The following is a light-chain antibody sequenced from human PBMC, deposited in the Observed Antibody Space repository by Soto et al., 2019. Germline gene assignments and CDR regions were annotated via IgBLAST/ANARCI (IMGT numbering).Light chain of an antibody. Sequence: QSALTQPPSVSGSPGQSVTISCTGTSSDVGSYNRLSWYQQHPGKAPKLIIYDVSERPSGVPDRFSGSKFGNTASLTISGLQAEDEADYSCCSFAGSYTYVFGTGTKVTVL. V-gene: IGLV2-11*01. CDR1: SSDVGSYNR. J-gene: IGLJ1*01. CDR2: DVS. CDR3: CSFAGSYTYV.